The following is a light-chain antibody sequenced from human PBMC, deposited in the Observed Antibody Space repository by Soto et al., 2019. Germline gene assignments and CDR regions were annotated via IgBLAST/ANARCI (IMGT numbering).Light chain of an antibody. CDR3: QQYNNWSPAYT. CDR1: QSVSSN. V-gene: IGKV3-15*01. CDR2: GAS. J-gene: IGKJ2*01. Sequence: ELVMTQSPATLSVSPGERATLSCRASQSVSSNLAWYQQKPGQAPRLLIYGASTKATGIPARFSGSGSGTEFTLTISSLQSEDFAVYYGQQYNNWSPAYTFGQGTKLEIK.